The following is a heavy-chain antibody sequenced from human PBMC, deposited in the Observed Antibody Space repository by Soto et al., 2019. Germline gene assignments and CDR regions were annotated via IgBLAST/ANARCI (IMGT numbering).Heavy chain of an antibody. J-gene: IGHJ3*02. Sequence: GGSLRLSCAASGYTFSHYWMHWVRQAPGKGLVWVSRVNPDGTITTYADSVKGRFTISRDNPKNSLHLQMDSLRPEDTAVYYCARIGEFYGTGRYAKSDVFDIWGQGTLVTVSS. CDR3: ARIGEFYGTGRYAKSDVFDI. CDR2: VNPDGTIT. CDR1: GYTFSHYW. D-gene: IGHD3-10*01. V-gene: IGHV3-74*01.